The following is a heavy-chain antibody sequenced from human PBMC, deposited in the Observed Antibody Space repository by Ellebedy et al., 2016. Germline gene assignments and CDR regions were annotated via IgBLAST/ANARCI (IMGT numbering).Heavy chain of an antibody. D-gene: IGHD1-20*01. Sequence: SETLSLTCTVSGGSVSSGSYYWSWIRQPPGKGLEWIGYIYYSGSTNYNPSLKSRVTISVDTSKNQFSLKLSSVTAADTAVYYCARAPDYRLYNWNRNPFDYWGQGTLVTVSS. CDR2: IYYSGST. J-gene: IGHJ4*02. V-gene: IGHV4-61*01. CDR1: GGSVSSGSYY. CDR3: ARAPDYRLYNWNRNPFDY.